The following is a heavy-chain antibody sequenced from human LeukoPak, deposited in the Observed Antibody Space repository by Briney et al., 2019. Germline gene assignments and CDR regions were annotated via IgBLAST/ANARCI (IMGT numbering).Heavy chain of an antibody. Sequence: GGLRLSCAASGFTFSSYSMNRVRQAPGKGLEWVSSISSSSSYIYYADSVKGRFTISRDNAKNSLYLQMNSLRAEDTAVYYCARDLPATASYTFDYWGQGTLVTVSS. CDR1: GFTFSSYS. V-gene: IGHV3-21*01. J-gene: IGHJ4*02. CDR3: ARDLPATASYTFDY. CDR2: ISSSSSYI. D-gene: IGHD2-21*02.